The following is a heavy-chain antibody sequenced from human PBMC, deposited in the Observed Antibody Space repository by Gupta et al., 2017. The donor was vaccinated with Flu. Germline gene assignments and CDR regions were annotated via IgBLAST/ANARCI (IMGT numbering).Heavy chain of an antibody. D-gene: IGHD3-16*01. CDR3: ARTRGGPGSNWFDP. Sequence: GGYFWSWIRQPPGKGLEWIGYISNSGSTTYSPSLTSRVTISVDPPRNQFSLRLTSLTAADTAVYYCARTRGGPGSNWFDPWGQGTLVTVSS. CDR2: ISNSGST. CDR1: GGYF. J-gene: IGHJ5*02. V-gene: IGHV4-61*08.